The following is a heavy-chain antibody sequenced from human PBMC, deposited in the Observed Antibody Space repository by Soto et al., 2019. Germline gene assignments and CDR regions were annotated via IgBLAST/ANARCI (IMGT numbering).Heavy chain of an antibody. D-gene: IGHD3-10*01. V-gene: IGHV3-72*01. CDR3: TAWGWGSDFGAA. J-gene: IGHJ4*02. CDR2: TKNKAASYAT. CDR1: GFTFSDSY. Sequence: EVQLVESGGGLIQPGASLRLSCSTSGFTFSDSYIDWVRQAPGKGLAWVGRTKNKAASYATEYAASVKGRFSISRDHSQNSLYLQMNSLKIDDTAVYYCTAWGWGSDFGAAWVQGTQFIVSS.